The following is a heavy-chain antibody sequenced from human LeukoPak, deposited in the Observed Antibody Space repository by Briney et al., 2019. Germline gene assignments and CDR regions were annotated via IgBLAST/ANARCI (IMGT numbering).Heavy chain of an antibody. CDR2: INWNGGST. Sequence: GGSLRLSCAASGFTFDDYGMSWVRQAPGKGLEWDSGINWNGGSTGYADSVKGRFTISRDNAKNSLYLQMNSLRVEDTAVYYRARLVGDRTIYDYWGQGTLVTVSS. CDR3: ARLVGDRTIYDY. D-gene: IGHD1-26*01. V-gene: IGHV3-20*04. CDR1: GFTFDDYG. J-gene: IGHJ4*02.